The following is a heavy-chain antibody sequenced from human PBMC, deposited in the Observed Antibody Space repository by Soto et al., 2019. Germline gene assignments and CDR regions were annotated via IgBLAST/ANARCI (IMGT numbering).Heavy chain of an antibody. CDR3: VKDESINWYSGHFRH. J-gene: IGHJ1*01. Sequence: GGSLRLSCAASGFTFDDYAMHWVRQVPGKGLEWVSGINWSSGSIGYGDSVKGRFAVSRDNAKNSLHLQMNSLSAEDTAFYYCVKDESINWYSGHFRHWGQGTLVTVSS. V-gene: IGHV3-9*01. D-gene: IGHD6-13*01. CDR2: INWSSGSI. CDR1: GFTFDDYA.